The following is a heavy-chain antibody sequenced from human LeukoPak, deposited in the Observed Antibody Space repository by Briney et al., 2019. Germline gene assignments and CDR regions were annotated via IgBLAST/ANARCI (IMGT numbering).Heavy chain of an antibody. Sequence: SETLSLTCTVSGYSISSGYYWGWIRQPPGKGLEWIGSIYHSGSTYYNPSLKSRVTISVDTSKNQFSLKLSSVTAADTAVYYCARQGGRDRPLHYYYYYMDVWGKGTTVTVSS. CDR1: GYSISSGYY. J-gene: IGHJ6*03. CDR2: IYHSGST. CDR3: ARQGGRDRPLHYYYYYMDV. V-gene: IGHV4-38-2*02. D-gene: IGHD3-16*01.